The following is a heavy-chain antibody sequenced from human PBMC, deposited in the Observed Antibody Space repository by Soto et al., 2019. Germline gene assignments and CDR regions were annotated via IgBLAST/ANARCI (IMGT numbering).Heavy chain of an antibody. V-gene: IGHV1-46*01. J-gene: IGHJ5*02. CDR2: INPSGGST. D-gene: IGHD6-6*01. CDR1: GYTFTSYY. CDR3: ARDEGYSSSSPRNCFDP. Sequence: QVQLVQSGAEVKKPGASVKVSCKASGYTFTSYYMHWVRQAPGQGLEWMGIINPSGGSTSYAQKFQGRVTMTRDTSTSTVYMELSSLRSEDTAVYYCARDEGYSSSSPRNCFDPWGQGTLVTVSS.